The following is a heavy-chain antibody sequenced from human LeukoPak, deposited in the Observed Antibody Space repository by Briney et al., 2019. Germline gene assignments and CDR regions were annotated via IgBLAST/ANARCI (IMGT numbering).Heavy chain of an antibody. CDR1: GYTFTGYY. CDR2: INPNTGVT. Sequence: ASVKVSCKASGYTFTGYYIHWVRQAPGQGLEWMGWINPNTGVTNYAQKFQGRVTVTRDTSISTAYMELSRLESDDTAIYYCARVPGTSYYYYYMDVWGRGTTVTVSS. CDR3: ARVPGTSYYYYYMDV. J-gene: IGHJ6*03. V-gene: IGHV1-2*02. D-gene: IGHD6-13*01.